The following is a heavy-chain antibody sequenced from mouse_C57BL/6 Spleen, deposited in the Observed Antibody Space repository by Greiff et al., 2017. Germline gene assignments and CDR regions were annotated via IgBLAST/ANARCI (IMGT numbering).Heavy chain of an antibody. V-gene: IGHV5-17*01. J-gene: IGHJ1*03. Sequence: EVQRVESGGGLVKPGASLKLSCAASGFTFSDYGVHWVRQAPEKGLEWVAYISSGISTIYYADTVKGRFTISRDNAKNTLCLQMTSLRSEDTAMYYCERRGYYDGRSVDWYLDVGGTGTTVTVSS. CDR3: ERRGYYDGRSVDWYLDV. CDR1: GFTFSDYG. CDR2: ISSGISTI. D-gene: IGHD1-1*01.